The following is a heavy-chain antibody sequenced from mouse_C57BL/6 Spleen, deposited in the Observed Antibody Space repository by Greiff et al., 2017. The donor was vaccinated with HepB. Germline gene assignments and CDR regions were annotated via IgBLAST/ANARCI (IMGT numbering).Heavy chain of an antibody. CDR2: IYPGDGDT. Sequence: VKLQESGPELVKPGASVKISCKASGYAFSSSWMNWVKQRPGKGLEWIGRIYPGDGDTNSNGKFKGKATLTADKSSSTAYMQLSSLTSEDSAVYFCARRTYYYGLDYWGQGTTLTVSS. V-gene: IGHV1-82*01. CDR3: ARRTYYYGLDY. CDR1: GYAFSSSW. J-gene: IGHJ2*01. D-gene: IGHD1-1*01.